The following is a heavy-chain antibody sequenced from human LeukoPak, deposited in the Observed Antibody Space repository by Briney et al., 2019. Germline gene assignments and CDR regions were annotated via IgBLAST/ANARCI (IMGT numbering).Heavy chain of an antibody. CDR3: ASAKGCGWYWGDYYYGMDV. CDR2: IYTSGST. J-gene: IGHJ6*02. Sequence: PSETLSLTCTVSGGSISSYYWSWIRQPAGKGLEWIGRIYTSGSTNYNPSLKSRVTMSVDTSKNQFSLKLSSVTAADTAVYYCASAKGCGWYWGDYYYGMDVWGQGTTVTVSS. CDR1: GGSISSYY. D-gene: IGHD6-19*01. V-gene: IGHV4-4*07.